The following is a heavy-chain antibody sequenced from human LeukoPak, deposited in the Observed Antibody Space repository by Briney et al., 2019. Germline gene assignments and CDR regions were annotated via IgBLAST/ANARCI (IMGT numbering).Heavy chain of an antibody. CDR2: ISSSGSTI. Sequence: GGSLRLSCAPSGFTFSDYYMSWIRQAPGKGLEWVSYISSSGSTIYYADSVKGRFTISRDNAKNALYLQMNSLRAEDTAVYYCARGRGVIITRNNWFDPWGQGTLVTVSS. CDR1: GFTFSDYY. D-gene: IGHD3-10*01. J-gene: IGHJ5*02. V-gene: IGHV3-11*01. CDR3: ARGRGVIITRNNWFDP.